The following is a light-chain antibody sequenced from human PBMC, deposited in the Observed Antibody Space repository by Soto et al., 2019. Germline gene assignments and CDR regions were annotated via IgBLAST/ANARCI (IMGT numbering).Light chain of an antibody. Sequence: DIQMTQSPSSLSASVGDTVTITCRASQSISGYLNWYQQKPGKAPKLLIYAASSSPDDVPSRFSGDGSGTTFALTIRRLQPEDSATYYCQQSYKFPRTFGLGTKVDIK. CDR3: QQSYKFPRT. J-gene: IGKJ1*01. CDR1: QSISGY. CDR2: AAS. V-gene: IGKV1-39*01.